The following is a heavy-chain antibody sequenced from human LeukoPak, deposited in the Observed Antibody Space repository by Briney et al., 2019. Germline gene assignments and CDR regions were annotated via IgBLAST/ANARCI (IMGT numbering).Heavy chain of an antibody. CDR3: ARVLPALWFGELQNHDAFDI. D-gene: IGHD3-10*01. J-gene: IGHJ3*02. CDR2: IYYSGST. V-gene: IGHV4-30-4*01. CDR1: GGSISSYY. Sequence: SETLSLTCTVSGGSISSYYWSWIRQPPGKGLEWIGYIYYSGSTYYNPSLKSRVTISVDTSKNQFSLKLSSVTAADTAVYYCARVLPALWFGELQNHDAFDIWGQGTMVTVSS.